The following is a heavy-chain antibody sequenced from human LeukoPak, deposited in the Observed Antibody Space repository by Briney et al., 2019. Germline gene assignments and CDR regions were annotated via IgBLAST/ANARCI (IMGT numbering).Heavy chain of an antibody. D-gene: IGHD3-10*01. J-gene: IGHJ3*02. CDR2: FDPEDGET. CDR3: ATVSGSGSYYPDAFDI. CDR1: GYTLTELS. Sequence: ASVQVSCKVSGYTLTELSMHWVRQAPGKGLEWMGGFDPEDGETIYAQKFQGRVTMTEDTSTDTAYMELSSLRSEDTAVYYCATVSGSGSYYPDAFDIWGQGPMVTVSS. V-gene: IGHV1-24*01.